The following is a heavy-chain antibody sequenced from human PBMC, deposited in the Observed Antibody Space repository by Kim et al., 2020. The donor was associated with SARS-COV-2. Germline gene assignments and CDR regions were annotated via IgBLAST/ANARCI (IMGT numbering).Heavy chain of an antibody. V-gene: IGHV3-7*01. CDR3: AGGGRADQ. CDR2: DGSDK. D-gene: IGHD3-16*01. Sequence: DGSDKNYVESVKSRFTISRDNAKNSLYLKMNSLRVEDTAVYNCAGGGRADQWGQGTLVTVSS. J-gene: IGHJ4*02.